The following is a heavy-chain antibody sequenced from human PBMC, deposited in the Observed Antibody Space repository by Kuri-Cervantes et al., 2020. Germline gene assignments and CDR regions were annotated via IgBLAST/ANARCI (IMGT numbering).Heavy chain of an antibody. CDR2: INPNSGGT. Sequence: ASVKVSCKASGYTFTSYGISWVRQAPGQGLEWMGWINPNSGGTNYAQKFQGRVTMTRDTSISTAYMELSRLRSDDTAVYYCARGPIWFREDGMDVWGQGTTVTVSS. D-gene: IGHD3-10*01. CDR1: GYTFTSYG. CDR3: ARGPIWFREDGMDV. J-gene: IGHJ6*02. V-gene: IGHV1-2*02.